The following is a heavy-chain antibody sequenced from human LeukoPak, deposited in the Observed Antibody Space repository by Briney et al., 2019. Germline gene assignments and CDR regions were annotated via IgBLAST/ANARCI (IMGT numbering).Heavy chain of an antibody. Sequence: GGSLRLSCAASGFTFSSYAMSWVRQAPGKGLEWVSGISGSGDNTYYADSVKGRFTVSRDKTKSMLYLQMTSLRAEDTAVYYCAKSSYYDSAGYYREYYFDYWGQGTLVTVSS. D-gene: IGHD3-22*01. CDR2: ISGSGDNT. J-gene: IGHJ4*02. CDR3: AKSSYYDSAGYYREYYFDY. V-gene: IGHV3-23*01. CDR1: GFTFSSYA.